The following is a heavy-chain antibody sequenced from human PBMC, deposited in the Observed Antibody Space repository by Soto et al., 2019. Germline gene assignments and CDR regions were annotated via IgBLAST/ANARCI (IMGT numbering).Heavy chain of an antibody. Sequence: QVQLVESGGGVVQPGRSLRLSCAASGFTFSSYAMHWVRQAPGKGLEWVAVISYDGSNKYYADSVKGRFTISRDNSKNTLYLKMNSLRAEDTAVYYCAREWEPYDYWGQGTLVTVSS. V-gene: IGHV3-30-3*01. CDR1: GFTFSSYA. J-gene: IGHJ4*02. CDR2: ISYDGSNK. D-gene: IGHD1-26*01. CDR3: AREWEPYDY.